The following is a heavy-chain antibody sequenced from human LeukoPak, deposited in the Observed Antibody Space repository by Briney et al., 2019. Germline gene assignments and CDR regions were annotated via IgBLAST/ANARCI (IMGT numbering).Heavy chain of an antibody. CDR2: INQVASEK. J-gene: IGHJ4*02. CDR1: GFTISFYW. V-gene: IGHV3-7*04. CDR3: VRDGGYYGPDS. D-gene: IGHD3-10*01. Sequence: GGSLRLSCAASGFTISFYWMSWVRQAPGKGLEWVANINQVASEKNYMDSVKGRFTISRDNAKNSLYLQMNSVRAEDMAMYYCVRDGGYYGPDSWGQGALVSVSS.